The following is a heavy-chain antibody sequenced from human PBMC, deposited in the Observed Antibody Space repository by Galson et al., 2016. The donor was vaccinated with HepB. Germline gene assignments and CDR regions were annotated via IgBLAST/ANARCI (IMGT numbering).Heavy chain of an antibody. D-gene: IGHD1/OR15-1a*01. Sequence: SLRLSCAASGFTFSRYSMHWVRQVPGQGLVWVSQINDDGSLTFYADSVKGRFAISRDNDQKTLYLQMNSLRAEDTAVYYCARGTMPSPGIDSWGQGTLVTVSS. J-gene: IGHJ4*02. CDR3: ARGTMPSPGIDS. CDR1: GFTFSRYS. CDR2: INDDGSLT. V-gene: IGHV3-74*01.